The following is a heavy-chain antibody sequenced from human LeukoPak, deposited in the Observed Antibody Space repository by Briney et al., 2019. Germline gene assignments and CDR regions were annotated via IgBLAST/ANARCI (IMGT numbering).Heavy chain of an antibody. V-gene: IGHV4-59*01. CDR3: AREGHYYASGSGAFDI. CDR2: IYYTGTT. D-gene: IGHD3-10*01. Sequence: PSETLSLTCTVSRGSISTYCWNWIRQPPGKGLEWIGYIYYTGTTDYNPSLKSRVTMSVDTSKNQFSLKLSSVTTADTAVYYCAREGHYYASGSGAFDIWGQGTMITVSS. J-gene: IGHJ3*02. CDR1: RGSISTYC.